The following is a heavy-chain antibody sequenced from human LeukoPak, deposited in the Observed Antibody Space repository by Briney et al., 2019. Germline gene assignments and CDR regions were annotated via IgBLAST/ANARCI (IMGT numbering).Heavy chain of an antibody. Sequence: RASETLSLTCTVSGGSISSGGYHWSWIRQHPGKGLEWIGYIYYSGSTYYNPSLKSRVTISVDTSKNQFSLKLSSVTAADTAVYYCARVTYYDFWSGYTPQVYYMDVWGKGTTVTVSS. CDR1: GGSISSGGYH. V-gene: IGHV4-31*03. J-gene: IGHJ6*03. CDR3: ARVTYYDFWSGYTPQVYYMDV. CDR2: IYYSGST. D-gene: IGHD3-3*01.